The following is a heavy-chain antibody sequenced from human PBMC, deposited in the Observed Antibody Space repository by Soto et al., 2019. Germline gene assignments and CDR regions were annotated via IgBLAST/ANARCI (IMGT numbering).Heavy chain of an antibody. CDR2: ISYDGSNK. Sequence: PGGSLRLSCAASGFTFSSCAMHWVRQAPGKGLEWVAVISYDGSNKYYADSVKGRFTISRDNSKNTLYLQMNSLRAEDTAVYYCARARAAHLYYGMDVWGQGTTVTVSS. D-gene: IGHD6-6*01. CDR1: GFTFSSCA. V-gene: IGHV3-30-3*01. CDR3: ARARAAHLYYGMDV. J-gene: IGHJ6*02.